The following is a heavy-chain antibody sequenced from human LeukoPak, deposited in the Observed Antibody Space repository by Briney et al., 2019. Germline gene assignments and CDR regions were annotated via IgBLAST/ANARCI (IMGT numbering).Heavy chain of an antibody. D-gene: IGHD3-16*02. CDR2: INPSGGST. V-gene: IGHV1-46*01. J-gene: IGHJ4*02. Sequence: ASVKVSCKASGYTFTSYYMHWVRQAPGQGLEWMGIINPSGGSTSYAQKFQGRVTMPRDTSTSTVYMELSSLRSEDTAVYYCARSERLGELSPLPNYWGQGTLVTVFS. CDR1: GYTFTSYY. CDR3: ARSERLGELSPLPNY.